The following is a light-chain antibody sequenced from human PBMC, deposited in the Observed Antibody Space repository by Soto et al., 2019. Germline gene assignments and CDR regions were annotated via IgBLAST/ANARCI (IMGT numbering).Light chain of an antibody. CDR2: LAS. CDR3: QQSYSTPYT. J-gene: IGKJ2*01. Sequence: DSQMTQSPSSLSASIGDRVTISCRASQNVATYLNWYQQKPGKAPKLLIYLASTLQSGVPSRFSGSGYGTDFTLTISSLHPEDVAAYFCQQSYSTPYTFGRGTKLEIK. V-gene: IGKV1-39*01. CDR1: QNVATY.